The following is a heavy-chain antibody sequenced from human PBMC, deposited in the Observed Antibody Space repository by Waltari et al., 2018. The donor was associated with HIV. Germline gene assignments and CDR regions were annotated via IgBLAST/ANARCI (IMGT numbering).Heavy chain of an antibody. V-gene: IGHV3-48*01. CDR1: AFTFSTSS. J-gene: IGHJ4*02. D-gene: IGHD6-6*01. CDR2: ISTTSTI. CDR3: ARDRTRYYFDY. Sequence: EVQLVESGGGLVPPGGSLRLSWAAFAFTFSTSSMNWVRQAPGKGLEWVSYISTTSTIHYTDSVKGRFTISRDNAKNSLFLQMNSLRAEDTAVYFCARDRTRYYFDYWGQGTLVTVSS.